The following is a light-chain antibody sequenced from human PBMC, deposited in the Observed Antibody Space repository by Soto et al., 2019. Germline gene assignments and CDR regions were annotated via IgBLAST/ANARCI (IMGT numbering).Light chain of an antibody. Sequence: QSALTQPPSASGSPGQSVTISCTGTSSDVGGYNYVSWYQQYPGKAPKLMIYEVTKRPSGVPDRFSGSKSDNTASLTVSGLQAEDEADYYCSSYAGSNNFGVLFGGGTKVTVL. V-gene: IGLV2-8*01. CDR1: SSDVGGYNY. J-gene: IGLJ2*01. CDR2: EVT. CDR3: SSYAGSNNFGVL.